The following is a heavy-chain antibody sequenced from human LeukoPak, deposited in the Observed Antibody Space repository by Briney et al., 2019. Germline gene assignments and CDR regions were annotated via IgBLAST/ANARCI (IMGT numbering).Heavy chain of an antibody. CDR3: ATGGVYSSSWYYFDY. V-gene: IGHV1-24*01. CDR2: FDPEDGET. J-gene: IGHJ4*02. CDR1: GYTLTELS. Sequence: ASVKVSCTVSGYTLTELSMHWVRQAPGKGLEWMGGFDPEDGETIYAQKFQGRVTMTEDTSTDTAYMELSSLRSEDTAVYYCATGGVYSSSWYYFDYWGQGTLVTVSS. D-gene: IGHD6-13*01.